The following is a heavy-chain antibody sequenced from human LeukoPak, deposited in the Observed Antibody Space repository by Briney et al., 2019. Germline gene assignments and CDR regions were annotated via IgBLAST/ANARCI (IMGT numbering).Heavy chain of an antibody. V-gene: IGHV3-23*01. CDR1: GFPFWRYV. J-gene: IGHJ4*02. D-gene: IGHD3-22*01. CDR3: AILVDDNNYDLDF. CDR2: ISRSGGTT. Sequence: GGSLSLSFAASGFPFWRYVMRWVRQAPGKGLEWVSTISRSGGTTFFADSVKGRFTISRDNSKSTLYLQMNSLRAEDTAVYYCAILVDDNNYDLDFWGQGTLVTVSS.